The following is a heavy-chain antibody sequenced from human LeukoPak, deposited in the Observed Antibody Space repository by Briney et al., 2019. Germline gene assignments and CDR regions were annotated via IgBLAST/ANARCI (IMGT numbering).Heavy chain of an antibody. CDR2: IYYSGST. CDR1: GGSISSYY. CDR3: ARGGFIVGTTTSDAFDI. J-gene: IGHJ3*02. D-gene: IGHD1-26*01. Sequence: SETLSLTCTVSGGSISSYYWSWIRQPPGKGLEWIGYIYYSGSTDYNPSLKSRVTISVDTSKKQFSLKLSSVTAADTAVYYCARGGFIVGTTTSDAFDIWGQGTMVTVSS. V-gene: IGHV4-59*01.